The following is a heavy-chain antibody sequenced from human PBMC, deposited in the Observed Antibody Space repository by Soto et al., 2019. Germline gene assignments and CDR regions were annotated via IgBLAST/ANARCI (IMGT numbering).Heavy chain of an antibody. D-gene: IGHD6-19*01. V-gene: IGHV4-34*01. CDR1: GGSFSGYY. Sequence: QVQLQQWGAGLLKPSETLSLTCAVYGGSFSGYYWSWIRQPPGKGLEWIGESNHSGSTNYNPSLKSRVTISVDTSKNKFSLKLSSVTAADTAVYYCARRQLPPTLLGIAVAGTTRYYFDYWGQGTLVTVSS. CDR2: SNHSGST. CDR3: ARRQLPPTLLGIAVAGTTRYYFDY. J-gene: IGHJ4*02.